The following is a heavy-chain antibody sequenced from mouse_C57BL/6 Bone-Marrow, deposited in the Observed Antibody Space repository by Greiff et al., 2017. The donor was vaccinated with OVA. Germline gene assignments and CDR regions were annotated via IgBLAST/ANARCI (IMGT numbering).Heavy chain of an antibody. Sequence: QVQLQQSGAELVRPGTSVKVSCKASGYAFTNYLIEWVKQRPGQGLEWIGVINPGSGGTTYNEKFKGKATLTADKSSSTAYMQLSSLTSEDSAVYFCARDYYGSRRYYFDCWGQGTTLTVSS. J-gene: IGHJ2*01. D-gene: IGHD1-1*01. CDR2: INPGSGGT. CDR1: GYAFTNYL. CDR3: ARDYYGSRRYYFDC. V-gene: IGHV1-54*01.